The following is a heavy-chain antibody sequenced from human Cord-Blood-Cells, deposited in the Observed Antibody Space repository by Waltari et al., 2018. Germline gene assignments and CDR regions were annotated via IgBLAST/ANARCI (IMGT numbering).Heavy chain of an antibody. CDR1: GFTFDDYA. D-gene: IGHD3-22*01. CDR3: AKDYYDSSGTVYFDY. J-gene: IGHJ4*02. V-gene: IGHV3-9*01. Sequence: EVQLLESGGGVVQPGRSLRLSCAASGFTFDDYAMHWVRPAPGKGLEWVSGISWNSGSIGYADSVKGRFTISRDNAKNSLYLQMNILRAEDTALYYCAKDYYDSSGTVYFDYWGQGTLVTVSS. CDR2: ISWNSGSI.